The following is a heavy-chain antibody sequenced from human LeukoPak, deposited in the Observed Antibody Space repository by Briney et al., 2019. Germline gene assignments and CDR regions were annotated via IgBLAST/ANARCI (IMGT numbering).Heavy chain of an antibody. V-gene: IGHV3-23*01. D-gene: IGHD3-10*01. J-gene: IGHJ4*02. CDR3: EGTFNYGSGSSDY. CDR1: GFTFSSYG. Sequence: GGSLRLSCAASGFTFSSYGMSWVRQAPGKGLEWVSAISGSGGSTYYADSVKGRFAISRDNSKNTLYLQMNSLRAEDTAVYYCEGTFNYGSGSSDYWGQGTLVTVSS. CDR2: ISGSGGST.